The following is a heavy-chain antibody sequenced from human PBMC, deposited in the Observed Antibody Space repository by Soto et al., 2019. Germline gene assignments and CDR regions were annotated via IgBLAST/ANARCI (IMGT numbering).Heavy chain of an antibody. CDR3: ARVPFYGDYGRYFDD. CDR2: IYYSGST. Sequence: SETLSLTCTVSGGSISSGDYYWSWIRQHPGKGLEWIGYIYYSGSTYYNPSLKSRVTISVDTSKNQFSLKLSSVTAADTAVYYCARVPFYGDYGRYFDDWGQGTLVTVSS. CDR1: GGSISSGDYY. J-gene: IGHJ4*02. D-gene: IGHD4-17*01. V-gene: IGHV4-31*03.